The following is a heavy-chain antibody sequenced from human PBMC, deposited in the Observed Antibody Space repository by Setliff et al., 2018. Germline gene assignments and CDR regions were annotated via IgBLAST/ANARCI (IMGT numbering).Heavy chain of an antibody. V-gene: IGHV3-48*04. J-gene: IGHJ4*02. CDR1: GFTFSSHW. D-gene: IGHD1-26*01. CDR2: ISSSSSTI. Sequence: PGGSLRLSCAAAGFTFSSHWMHWVRQAPGKGLEWVSYISSSSSTIYYADSVKGRFTISRDNAKNSLYLQMNSLRAEDTAVYYCARGGRELPLLEYFQHWMLTNWGQGTLVTVSS. CDR3: ARGGRELPLLEYFQHWMLTN.